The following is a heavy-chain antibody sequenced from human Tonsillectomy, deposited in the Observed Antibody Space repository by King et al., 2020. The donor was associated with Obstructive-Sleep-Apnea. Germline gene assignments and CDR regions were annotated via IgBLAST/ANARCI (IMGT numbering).Heavy chain of an antibody. CDR3: ARVHTTASADTLDY. CDR2: ISAYIGTT. D-gene: IGHD4-11*01. V-gene: IGHV1-18*01. J-gene: IGHJ4*02. CDR1: GYTFTSYG. Sequence: QLVQSGAEVKKPGASVKVSCKASGYTFTSYGISWVRQAPGQGLEWMGRISAYIGTTNYAQMVQGRVTMTTDTSTSTAYMELRSLRPDDTAVYFCARVHTTASADTLDYWGQGTLVTVSS.